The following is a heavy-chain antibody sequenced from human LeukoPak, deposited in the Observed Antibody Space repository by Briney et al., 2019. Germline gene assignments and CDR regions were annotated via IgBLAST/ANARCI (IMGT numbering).Heavy chain of an antibody. CDR3: ATSRDGFDI. Sequence: GGSLRLSCAASGFTFSIYSMNWVRQAPGKGPEWVSYTSSSSDTIYYGDSVKGRFTISRDNARNSLYLQMNSLRDEDTAVYYCATSRDGFDIWGQGTMVIVSS. CDR1: GFTFSIYS. CDR2: TSSSSDTI. J-gene: IGHJ3*02. V-gene: IGHV3-48*02.